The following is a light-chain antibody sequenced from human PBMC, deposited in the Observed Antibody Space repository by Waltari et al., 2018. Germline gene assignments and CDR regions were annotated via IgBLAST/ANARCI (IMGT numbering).Light chain of an antibody. V-gene: IGKV1-5*03. J-gene: IGKJ2*01. CDR2: KAS. Sequence: DVQMTQSPSTLSASVGDPVSITCRASQSIMSWLAWYQQKAGKAPKVLISKASTLESGVPSRFSGSESGTEFTLTISNLQPEDFATYYCQQYNTDYTFGQGTILEIK. CDR1: QSIMSW. CDR3: QQYNTDYT.